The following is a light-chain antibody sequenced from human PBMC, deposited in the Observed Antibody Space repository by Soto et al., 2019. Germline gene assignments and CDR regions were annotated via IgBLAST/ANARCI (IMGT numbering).Light chain of an antibody. CDR2: GAS. CDR3: QQYGSSQEP. Sequence: EIVLTQSPGTLSLSPGERATLSCRASQSVSSSYLAWYQQKPGQAPRLLIYGASSRATGIPDRFSGSGSGTDFTLTISSLEPEDFEVYYCQQYGSSQEPFGQGTKVKIK. V-gene: IGKV3-20*01. CDR1: QSVSSSY. J-gene: IGKJ1*01.